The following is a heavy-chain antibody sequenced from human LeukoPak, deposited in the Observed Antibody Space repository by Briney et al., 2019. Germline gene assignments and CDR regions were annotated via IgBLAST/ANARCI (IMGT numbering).Heavy chain of an antibody. CDR2: IYTSGST. Sequence: MPSQTLSLTYTVSGGSISSGSYYWSWIRQPAGKGLEWIGRIYTSGSTTYNPSLKSQVTISVDTSKNQFSLKLSSVTAADTAVYYCARDRRQWLVNVDYYYYMDVWGKGTTVTVSS. CDR1: GGSISSGSYY. J-gene: IGHJ6*03. D-gene: IGHD6-19*01. CDR3: ARDRRQWLVNVDYYYYMDV. V-gene: IGHV4-61*02.